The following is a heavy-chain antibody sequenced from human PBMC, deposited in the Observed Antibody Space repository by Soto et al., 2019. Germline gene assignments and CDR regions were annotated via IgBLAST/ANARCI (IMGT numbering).Heavy chain of an antibody. Sequence: SQTLSLTCAISGDSVSSISAAWNWIRQSPSRGLEWLGMTYYRSKWYADYADSVQSRITINPDTSKNQFSLQLGSVTPEDHAIYYCARDGGGGDYWGQGTLVNVS. J-gene: IGHJ4*02. D-gene: IGHD3-16*01. CDR3: ARDGGGGDY. CDR2: TYYRSKWYA. CDR1: GDSVSSISAA. V-gene: IGHV6-1*01.